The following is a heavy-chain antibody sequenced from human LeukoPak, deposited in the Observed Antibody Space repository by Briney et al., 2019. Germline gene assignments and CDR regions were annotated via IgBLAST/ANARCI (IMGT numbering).Heavy chain of an antibody. Sequence: SETLSLTCTVSGGSISSYYWSWIRQPAGKGLEWIGRIYTSGSTNYNPSLKSRVTMSVDTSKNQFSLKLSSVTAADTAVYYRARAETYYDFWSGPKNYYYYMDVWGKGTTVTVSS. D-gene: IGHD3-3*01. V-gene: IGHV4-4*07. J-gene: IGHJ6*03. CDR3: ARAETYYDFWSGPKNYYYYMDV. CDR1: GGSISSYY. CDR2: IYTSGST.